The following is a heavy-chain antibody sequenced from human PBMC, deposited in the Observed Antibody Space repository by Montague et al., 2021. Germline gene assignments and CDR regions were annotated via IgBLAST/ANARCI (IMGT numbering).Heavy chain of an antibody. J-gene: IGHJ5*02. CDR1: GCSISSNNW. V-gene: IGHV4-4*02. D-gene: IGHD3-22*01. Sequence: SETLSLTCAVSGCSISSNNWWTWVRQPPGKGLAWIREIFHNGSTTYPPSLKSRVTISMDKSKNQFSLKLTSVTASATAVYYCARVAAWGYYDTSCPNWFDPWGQRALVTVAS. CDR3: ARVAAWGYYDTSCPNWFDP. CDR2: IFHNGST.